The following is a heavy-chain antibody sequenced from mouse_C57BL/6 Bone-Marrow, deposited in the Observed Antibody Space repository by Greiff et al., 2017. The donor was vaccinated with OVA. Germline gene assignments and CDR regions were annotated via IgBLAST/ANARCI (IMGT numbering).Heavy chain of an antibody. Sequence: VKLQQPGAELVKPGASVKLSCKASGYTFTSYWMHWVKQRPGRGLEWIGRIDPSSGGTKYNEKFKSKATLTVDKPSSTASMQPSSLTSEDSAVYYGESRGDYYRNCSGMDYWGQGTPVTVSA. D-gene: IGHD2-5*01. CDR3: ESRGDYYRNCSGMDY. CDR2: IDPSSGGT. J-gene: IGHJ4*01. V-gene: IGHV1-72*01. CDR1: GYTFTSYW.